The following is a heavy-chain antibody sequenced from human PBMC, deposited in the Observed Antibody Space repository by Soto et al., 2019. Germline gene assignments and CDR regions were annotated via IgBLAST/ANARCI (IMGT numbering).Heavy chain of an antibody. CDR2: IIPFFGPP. Sequence: QVQLVQSGAEVKKPGSSVKVSCKASGDPFSDYSINWVRQAPGQGLEWMGGIIPFFGPPNYAQKFQGRVTITTNTSTSTASMEQSNLRAEDNAIYFCARDPDYGTIYSRGWVDYWGQGTLVTVTS. D-gene: IGHD4-17*01. V-gene: IGHV1-69*06. J-gene: IGHJ4*02. CDR1: GDPFSDYS. CDR3: ARDPDYGTIYSRGWVDY.